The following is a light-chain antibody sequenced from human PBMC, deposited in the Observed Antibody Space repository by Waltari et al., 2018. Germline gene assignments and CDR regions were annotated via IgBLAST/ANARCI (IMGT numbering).Light chain of an antibody. CDR2: DAS. J-gene: IGKJ5*01. CDR3: QQYYDYPIN. CDR1: QNLNPF. V-gene: IGKV1-5*01. Sequence: DIQMTQSPSTVSASLGDRVTIPCRASQNLNPFLSWYQQKPGAVPNLLIYDASTLERGVPYRFSGSGSGTHFTLTISGLQPDDFATYYCQQYYDYPINFGQGTRL.